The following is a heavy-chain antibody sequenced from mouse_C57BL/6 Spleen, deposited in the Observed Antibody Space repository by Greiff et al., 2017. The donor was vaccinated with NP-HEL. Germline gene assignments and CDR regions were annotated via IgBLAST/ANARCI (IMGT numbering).Heavy chain of an antibody. CDR3: TRVYGSHWYFDV. CDR2: ISSGGDYI. J-gene: IGHJ1*03. D-gene: IGHD2-1*01. V-gene: IGHV5-9-1*02. CDR1: GFTFSSYA. Sequence: EVQRVESGGGLVKPGGSLKLSCAASGFTFSSYAMSWVRQTPEKRLEWVAYISSGGDYIYYADTVKGRFTISRDNARNTLYLQMSSLKSEDTAMYYCTRVYGSHWYFDVWGTGTTVTVSS.